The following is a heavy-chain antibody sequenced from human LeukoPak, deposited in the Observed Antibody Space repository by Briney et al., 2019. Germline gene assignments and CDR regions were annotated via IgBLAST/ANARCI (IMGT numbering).Heavy chain of an antibody. V-gene: IGHV4-39*01. J-gene: IGHJ6*03. CDR3: ARRGYDILTGSSYYMDV. CDR2: IYYSGST. Sequence: PSETLSLTCTVSGGSISSSSYYWGWIRQPPGKGLEWIGSIYYSGSTYYNPSLKSRVAISVDTSKNQFSLKLSSVTAADTAVYYCARRGYDILTGSSYYMDVWGKGTTVTISS. CDR1: GGSISSSSYY. D-gene: IGHD3-9*01.